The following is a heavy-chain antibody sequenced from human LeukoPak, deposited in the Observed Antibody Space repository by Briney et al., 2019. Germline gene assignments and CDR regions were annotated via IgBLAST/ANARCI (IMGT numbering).Heavy chain of an antibody. Sequence: SGGSLRLSCAASGFTFNTYGMHWVRQAPGKGLEWVALIWYDGSNKYYADSVEGRFTISRDNSKNTLYLQMNSPRAEDTAVYYCARGKTAFDHWGQGTQVTVSS. CDR3: ARGKTAFDH. D-gene: IGHD2-21*02. V-gene: IGHV3-33*01. CDR2: IWYDGSNK. J-gene: IGHJ4*02. CDR1: GFTFNTYG.